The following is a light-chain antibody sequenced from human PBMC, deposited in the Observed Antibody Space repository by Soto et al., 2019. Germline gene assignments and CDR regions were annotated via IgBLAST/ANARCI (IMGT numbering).Light chain of an antibody. CDR2: VAS. J-gene: IGKJ4*01. V-gene: IGKV1-39*01. Sequence: IQLTQSPSSLSASVGDRVTITCRASQSIGRFLNWHQQKPGKAPNVLINVASTLRSGVPSRLSGSGSGTDFNLTINSLQPEDFATYFCQQSFTTPLTFGGGTKVDIK. CDR3: QQSFTTPLT. CDR1: QSIGRF.